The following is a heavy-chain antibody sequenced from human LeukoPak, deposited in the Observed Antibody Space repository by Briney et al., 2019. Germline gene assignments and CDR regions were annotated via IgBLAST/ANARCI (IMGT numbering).Heavy chain of an antibody. D-gene: IGHD2-8*01. Sequence: SETLSLTCAVYGGSFSGYYWSWIRQPPGKGLEWIGEINHSGSTNYNPSLKSRVTISVDTSKNQFSLHLSSVTAADTAVYYCAKAPRLCSNGVCSFDYWGQGTLVTVSS. J-gene: IGHJ4*02. CDR2: INHSGST. CDR1: GGSFSGYY. V-gene: IGHV4-34*01. CDR3: AKAPRLCSNGVCSFDY.